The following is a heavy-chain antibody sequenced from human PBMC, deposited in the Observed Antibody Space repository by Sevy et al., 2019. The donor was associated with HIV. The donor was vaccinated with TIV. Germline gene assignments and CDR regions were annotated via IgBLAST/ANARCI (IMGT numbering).Heavy chain of an antibody. Sequence: GGSLRLSCAASRFTFSRYGMHWVRQSPGKGLEWVAFIRYDGSNKYFSDSVKGRFTISRDNSDNTVFLQMNSLRAEDSAVYYCASSLAYWYFDLWGRGTLVTVSS. D-gene: IGHD2-15*01. CDR2: IRYDGSNK. V-gene: IGHV3-30*02. CDR3: ASSLAYWYFDL. CDR1: RFTFSRYG. J-gene: IGHJ2*01.